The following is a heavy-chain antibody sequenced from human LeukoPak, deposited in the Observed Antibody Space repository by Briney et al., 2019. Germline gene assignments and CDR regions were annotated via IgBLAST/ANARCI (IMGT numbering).Heavy chain of an antibody. D-gene: IGHD2-2*01. CDR2: ISYDGSNK. J-gene: IGHJ3*02. CDR1: GFTFSSYA. Sequence: GGPLRLSCAASGFTFSSYAMHWVRQAPGKGLEWVAVISYDGSNKYYADSVKGRFTISRDNSKNTLYLQMNSLRAEDTAVYYCARDIYCSSTSCYGNAFDIWGQGTMVTVSS. CDR3: ARDIYCSSTSCYGNAFDI. V-gene: IGHV3-30*04.